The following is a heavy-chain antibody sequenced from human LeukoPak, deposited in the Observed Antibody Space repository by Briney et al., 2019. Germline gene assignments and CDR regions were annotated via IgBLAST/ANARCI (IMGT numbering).Heavy chain of an antibody. D-gene: IGHD6-13*01. J-gene: IGHJ4*02. CDR3: ARDKIAAAGTPAPLGY. Sequence: GGSLRLSCAASGFTFSSYAMHWVRQAPGKGLEWVAVISYDGSNKYYADSVKGRFTLSRDNSKNTLYLQMNSLRAEDTAVYYCARDKIAAAGTPAPLGYWGQGTLVTVSS. CDR2: ISYDGSNK. V-gene: IGHV3-30*04. CDR1: GFTFSSYA.